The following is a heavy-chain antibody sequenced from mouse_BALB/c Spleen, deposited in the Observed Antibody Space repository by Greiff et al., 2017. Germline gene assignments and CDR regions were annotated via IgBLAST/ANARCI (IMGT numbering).Heavy chain of an antibody. CDR3: ASLGIYYDYDGRAMDY. CDR1: GFNIKDTY. Sequence: EVQLQESGAELVKPGASVKLSCTASGFNIKDTYMHWVKQRPEQGLEWIGRIDPANGNTKYDPKFQGKATITADTSSNTAYLQLSSLTSEDTAVYYCASLGIYYDYDGRAMDYWGQGTSVTVSS. V-gene: IGHV14-3*02. D-gene: IGHD2-4*01. CDR2: IDPANGNT. J-gene: IGHJ4*01.